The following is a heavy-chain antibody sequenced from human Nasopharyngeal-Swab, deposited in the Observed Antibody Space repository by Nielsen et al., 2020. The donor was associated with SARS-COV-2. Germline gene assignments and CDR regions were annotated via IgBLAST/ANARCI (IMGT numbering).Heavy chain of an antibody. J-gene: IGHJ5*02. CDR3: TTEGGGSYLYSS. CDR1: GFTVSNAW. D-gene: IGHD1-26*01. CDR2: IKSKTDGGTT. Sequence: GGSLRLSCAASGFTVSNAWMSWVRQAPGKGLEWVGRIKSKTDGGTTDYAAPVKGRFTISRDDSKNTLYLQMNSLKTEDTAVYYCTTEGGGSYLYSSWGQGTLVTVSS. V-gene: IGHV3-15*01.